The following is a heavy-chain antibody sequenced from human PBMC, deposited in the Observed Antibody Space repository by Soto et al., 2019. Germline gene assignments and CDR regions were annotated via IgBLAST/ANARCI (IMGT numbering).Heavy chain of an antibody. Sequence: QVQLVQSGAEEKKPGASVKVSCKASGYTFTTYSMHWVRQAPGQSLEWMGWIPGGNGETKYSQSFQGRVTINRDTSASTVYMDLSSLRSEDTAVYYCARPMNYADYLDHWGQGTLVTVSS. CDR3: ARPMNYADYLDH. CDR1: GYTFTTYS. CDR2: IPGGNGET. D-gene: IGHD1-7*01. V-gene: IGHV1-3*05. J-gene: IGHJ4*02.